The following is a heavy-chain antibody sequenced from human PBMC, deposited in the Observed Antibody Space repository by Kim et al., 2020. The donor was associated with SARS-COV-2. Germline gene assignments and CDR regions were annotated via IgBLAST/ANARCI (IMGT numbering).Heavy chain of an antibody. CDR3: AKDRGLEPNILDY. J-gene: IGHJ4*02. D-gene: IGHD2-15*01. CDR2: IWYDGSNK. V-gene: IGHV3-33*06. CDR1: GFTFRSYG. Sequence: GGSLRLSCAASGFTFRSYGMHWVRQAPGKGLEWVALIWYDGSNKYYADSVKGRFTISRDNSKNTLYLQMNSLRAEDTAVYYCAKDRGLEPNILDYWGQGT.